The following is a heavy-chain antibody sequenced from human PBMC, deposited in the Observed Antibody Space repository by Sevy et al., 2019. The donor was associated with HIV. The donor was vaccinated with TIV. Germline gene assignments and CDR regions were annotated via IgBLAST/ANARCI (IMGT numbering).Heavy chain of an antibody. V-gene: IGHV3-74*01. CDR1: GFTFGSYW. J-gene: IGHJ4*02. Sequence: GGSLRLSCAASGFTFGSYWMHWVRQAPGKGLVWLSRIYVDGRTASYADSVKGRFAISRDNAKNTLYLQMNSLRDEDTAVYYCGRVPVAAAGTGIDYWGQRTLVTVSS. D-gene: IGHD6-13*01. CDR3: GRVPVAAAGTGIDY. CDR2: IYVDGRTA.